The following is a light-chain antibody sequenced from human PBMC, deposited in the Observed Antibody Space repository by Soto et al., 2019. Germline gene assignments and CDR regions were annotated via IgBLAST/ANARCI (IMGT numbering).Light chain of an antibody. CDR1: SSNIGAGYD. J-gene: IGLJ1*01. Sequence: HSVLAQPPSVSGAPGQKVTISCTGSSSNIGAGYDLHWYQQLPGTAPKLLLYGNSNRPSGVPDRFSGSKSGTSASLAITGLQAEDEADYYCQSYDSSLSAYVFGTGTKV. V-gene: IGLV1-40*01. CDR2: GNS. CDR3: QSYDSSLSAYV.